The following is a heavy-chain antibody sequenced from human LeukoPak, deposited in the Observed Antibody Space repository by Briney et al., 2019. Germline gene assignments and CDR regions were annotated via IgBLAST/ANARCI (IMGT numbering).Heavy chain of an antibody. J-gene: IGHJ4*02. CDR1: GYTFTSYG. D-gene: IGHD2-21*02. Sequence: ASVKVSCKASGYTFTSYGINWVRQAPGQGLEWMGWIYTQNRNTNYAQKFQGRLTMTTDTSTSTAYMELRSLRSDDTAVYYCARKDCLGDCYKLEYWGQGTLVTVSS. V-gene: IGHV1-18*01. CDR3: ARKDCLGDCYKLEY. CDR2: IYTQNRNT.